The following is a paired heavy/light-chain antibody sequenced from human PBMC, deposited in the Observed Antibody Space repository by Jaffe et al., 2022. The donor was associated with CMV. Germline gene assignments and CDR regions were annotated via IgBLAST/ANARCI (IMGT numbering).Light chain of an antibody. CDR2: KVS. CDR1: QSLAFSDGNTY. CDR3: VQITHWPWS. Sequence: DVVMTQSPLSLPVTLGQPASISCRSSQSLAFSDGNTYLNWFHQRPGQSPRRLISKVSNRDSGVPDRFSGSGSGTDFTLKISRVEAEDVGVYYCVQITHWPWSSGQGTKVEL. V-gene: IGKV2-30*01. J-gene: IGKJ1*01.
Heavy chain of an antibody. CDR1: GLSFSSYA. CDR3: EGFGEFIDY. Sequence: EVQLVESGGGLVQPGGSLRLSCSASGLSFSSYAMHWVRQAPGRGLEFVSAISGNGDSTYYADSVKGRFTISRDNSKNTLSLQMSSLRPEDTAVYYCEGFGEFIDYWGQGTLVTVSS. V-gene: IGHV3-64D*06. CDR2: ISGNGDST. D-gene: IGHD3-10*01. J-gene: IGHJ4*02.